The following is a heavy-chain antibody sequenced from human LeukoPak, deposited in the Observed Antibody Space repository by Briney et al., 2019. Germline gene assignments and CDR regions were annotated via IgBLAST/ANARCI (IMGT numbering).Heavy chain of an antibody. Sequence: GESLKISCKGSGYSFTSYWIGWVRKMPGKGLEWMGIIYPGDSDTRYSPSFQGQVTISADKSISTAYLQWSSLKASDTAMYYCARSPVGGSYYGTHDYWGQGTLVTVSS. CDR3: ARSPVGGSYYGTHDY. J-gene: IGHJ4*02. CDR1: GYSFTSYW. D-gene: IGHD1-26*01. CDR2: IYPGDSDT. V-gene: IGHV5-51*01.